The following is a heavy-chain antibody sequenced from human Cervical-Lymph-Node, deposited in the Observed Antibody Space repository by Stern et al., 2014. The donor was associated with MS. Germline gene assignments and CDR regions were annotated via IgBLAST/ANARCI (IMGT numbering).Heavy chain of an antibody. D-gene: IGHD3-22*01. J-gene: IGHJ4*02. V-gene: IGHV1-69*01. CDR3: ARDRRHYDTSGGYYFDS. CDR1: GGTFSSYA. CDR2: IIPIIGTA. Sequence: MQLVESGAEVKKPGSSVKVSCTASGGTFSSYAINWVRQAPGQGPEWMGGIIPIIGTANYAQKFQGRVTITADDSTSTAYMELSSLRSEDTAVYYCARDRRHYDTSGGYYFDSWGQGTLVTVSS.